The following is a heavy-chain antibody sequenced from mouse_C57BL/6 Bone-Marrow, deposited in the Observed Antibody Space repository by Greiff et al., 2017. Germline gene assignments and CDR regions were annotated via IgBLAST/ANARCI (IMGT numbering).Heavy chain of an antibody. J-gene: IGHJ3*01. CDR1: GCTFTDYY. CDR3: ARKGTGTPWFAY. CDR2: INPYNGGT. V-gene: IGHV1-19*01. D-gene: IGHD4-1*01. Sequence: VQLQQSGPVLVKPGASVKMSCKASGCTFTDYYMNWVKQSHGKSLEWIGVINPYNGGTSYNQKFKGKATLTVDKSSSTAYMELNSLTSEDSAVYYCARKGTGTPWFAYWGQGTLVTVSA.